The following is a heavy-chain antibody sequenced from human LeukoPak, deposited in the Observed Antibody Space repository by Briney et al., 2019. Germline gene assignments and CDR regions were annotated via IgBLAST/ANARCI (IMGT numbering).Heavy chain of an antibody. D-gene: IGHD1-26*01. Sequence: PGGSLRLSCAASGFTFSSYAMSWARPAPGKGREWVSAISGSGGSTYYSDSVKGRFTISRDNSKNTLYLQMNSLRAEDTAVYYCAKVYFVWELKVWGQGTLVTVSS. V-gene: IGHV3-23*01. CDR1: GFTFSSYA. CDR2: ISGSGGST. CDR3: AKVYFVWELKV. J-gene: IGHJ4*02.